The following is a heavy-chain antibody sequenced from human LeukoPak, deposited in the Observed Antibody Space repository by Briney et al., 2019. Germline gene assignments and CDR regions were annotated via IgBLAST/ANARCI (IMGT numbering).Heavy chain of an antibody. CDR3: ARSIAVAGSPFDY. D-gene: IGHD6-19*01. J-gene: IGHJ4*02. Sequence: SETLSLTCTVSGGSISSYYWSWIRQPPGKGLEWIGYIYYSGSTNYNPSLKSRVTISVDTSKNQFSPKLSSVTAADTAVYYCARSIAVAGSPFDYWGQGTLVTVSS. CDR1: GGSISSYY. V-gene: IGHV4-59*01. CDR2: IYYSGST.